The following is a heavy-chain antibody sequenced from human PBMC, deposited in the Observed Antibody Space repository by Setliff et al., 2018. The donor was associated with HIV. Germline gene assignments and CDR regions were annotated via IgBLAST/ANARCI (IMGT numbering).Heavy chain of an antibody. J-gene: IGHJ4*02. V-gene: IGHV3-15*01. D-gene: IGHD2-8*01. Sequence: PGGSLRLSCAASGFTFSSYAMTWVRQAPGEGLEWVGHMNSKTRGGAPDYAAPVKGRFTISRDDSKNTFYLQMDSLKTEDTAVYYCISLYLGYWGQGTPVTVSS. CDR2: MNSKTRGGAP. CDR3: ISLYLGY. CDR1: GFTFSSYA.